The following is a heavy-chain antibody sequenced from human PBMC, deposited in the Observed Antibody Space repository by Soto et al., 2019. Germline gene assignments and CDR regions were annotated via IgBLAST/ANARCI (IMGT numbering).Heavy chain of an antibody. Sequence: ASAKVSCKASGYTFTSYGISWVRQAPGQGLEWMGWISAYNGNTNYAQKLQGRVTMTTDTSTSTAYMELRSLRSDDTAVYYCARLSSGTLYFDYWGQGTLVTVSS. CDR1: GYTFTSYG. V-gene: IGHV1-18*01. D-gene: IGHD6-19*01. CDR3: ARLSSGTLYFDY. J-gene: IGHJ4*02. CDR2: ISAYNGNT.